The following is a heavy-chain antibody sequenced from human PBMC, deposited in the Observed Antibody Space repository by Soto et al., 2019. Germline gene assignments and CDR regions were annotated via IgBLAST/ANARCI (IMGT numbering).Heavy chain of an antibody. CDR1: GGSISSYY. CDR3: AKGGRFPEARYYFMDV. Sequence: PSETLSVTCTVSGGSISSYYWTWFRQPPGKGLEWIGYIYDSGSTNYNPSLKSRVTISVDTSKNQFSLNLRSVTAADTGVYYCAKGGRFPEARYYFMDVWGNGTTVTVSS. V-gene: IGHV4-59*12. D-gene: IGHD3-3*01. J-gene: IGHJ6*03. CDR2: IYDSGST.